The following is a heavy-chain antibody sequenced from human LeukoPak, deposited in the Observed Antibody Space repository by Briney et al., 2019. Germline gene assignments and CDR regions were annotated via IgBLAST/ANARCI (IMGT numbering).Heavy chain of an antibody. CDR2: IRYDGINK. Sequence: GGSLRLSCATSGFTFNTYAMHWVRQAPGKGLDWVAFIRYDGINKYYADSVKGRFTISRDNSKNTVFLQMNSLRPEDTAFYYCAATEPYSGTYQFDSWGQGTLVTVSS. J-gene: IGHJ4*02. V-gene: IGHV3-30*02. D-gene: IGHD1-26*01. CDR3: AATEPYSGTYQFDS. CDR1: GFTFNTYA.